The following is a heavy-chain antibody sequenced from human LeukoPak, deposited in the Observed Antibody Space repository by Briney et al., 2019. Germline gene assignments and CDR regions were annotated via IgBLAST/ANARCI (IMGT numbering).Heavy chain of an antibody. CDR1: GNSFGDYY. Sequence: SETLSLTCTVSGNSFGDYYWSWIRQPAGKGPEWIGRIYTSGSTTYNPSLKSRVTMSVDTSKSQFSLKLSSVTAADTAVYYCARGRSSMVRGYYYYYMDVWGKGTTVTISS. CDR2: IYTSGST. D-gene: IGHD3-10*01. CDR3: ARGRSSMVRGYYYYYMDV. J-gene: IGHJ6*03. V-gene: IGHV4-4*07.